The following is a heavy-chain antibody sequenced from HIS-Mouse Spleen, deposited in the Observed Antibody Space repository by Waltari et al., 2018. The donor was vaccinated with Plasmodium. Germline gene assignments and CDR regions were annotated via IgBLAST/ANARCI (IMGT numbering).Heavy chain of an antibody. CDR3: ARDERGGYYFDY. D-gene: IGHD3-10*01. J-gene: IGHJ4*02. CDR2: ISSSSSYI. Sequence: EVQLVESGGGLVKPGGYRRLYWQAAGFTFGSYSRNWVRQAPGKGLEWVSSISSSSSYIYYADSVKGRFTISRDNAKNSLYLQMNSLRAEDTAVYYCARDERGGYYFDYWGQGTLVTVSS. V-gene: IGHV3-21*01. CDR1: GFTFGSYS.